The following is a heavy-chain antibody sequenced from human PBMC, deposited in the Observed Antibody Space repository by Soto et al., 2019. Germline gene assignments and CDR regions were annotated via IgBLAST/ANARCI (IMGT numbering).Heavy chain of an antibody. V-gene: IGHV1-3*01. CDR3: ARGDYYDIHDY. CDR1: GYTFTDYD. CDR2: INAGNGNT. D-gene: IGHD3-22*01. Sequence: QVQLVQSGAEVKKPGASVKVSCKASGYTFTDYDLHWVRQAPGQRPEWKGWINAGNGNTKCSQKCQGRVTVTMDTSASTAYMELSSLKSEDTSVYYCARGDYYDIHDYWGQGTLVTVSS. J-gene: IGHJ4*02.